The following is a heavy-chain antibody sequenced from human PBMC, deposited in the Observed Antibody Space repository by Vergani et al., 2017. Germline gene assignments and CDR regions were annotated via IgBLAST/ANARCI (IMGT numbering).Heavy chain of an antibody. D-gene: IGHD3-10*01. J-gene: IGHJ5*02. CDR2: IYYSGST. V-gene: IGHV4-39*01. CDR1: GGSISSSSYY. Sequence: QLQLQESGPGLVKPSETLSLTCTVSGGSISSSSYYWGWIRQPPGKGLEWIGSIYYSGSTYYNPSLKSRVTISVDTSKNQFSLKLSSVTAADTAVYYCARASLRILWFGEGVVGWFDPWGQGTLVTVSS. CDR3: ARASLRILWFGEGVVGWFDP.